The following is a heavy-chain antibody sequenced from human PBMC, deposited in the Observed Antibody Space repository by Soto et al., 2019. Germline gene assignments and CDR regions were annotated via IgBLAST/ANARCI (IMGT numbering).Heavy chain of an antibody. D-gene: IGHD1-26*01. CDR1: GYSFTTYK. V-gene: IGHV1-3*01. CDR2: VNGDSDYT. Sequence: ASVKVSWKASGYSFTTYKIHWVRQAPGQSLEWMGWVNGDSDYTVYSQNFQGRVTITRDTSANTVYMELSSLTSEDTAMYYCARDVGSFDYWG. J-gene: IGHJ4*01. CDR3: ARDVGSFDY.